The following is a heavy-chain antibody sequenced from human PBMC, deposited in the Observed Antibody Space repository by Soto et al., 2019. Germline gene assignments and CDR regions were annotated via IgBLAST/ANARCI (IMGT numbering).Heavy chain of an antibody. CDR3: ARVSGSYYYAMDG. D-gene: IGHD6-19*01. Sequence: QVQLQQWGAGLLKPSGTLSLTCAVYGGSFSGYYWSWIRQPPGTGLEWIGEINHSGVTNYKPYLKRRVTISVDTSKNQFSLQLKSVTAADTALYFCARVSGSYYYAMDGWGQGSTVTVSS. J-gene: IGHJ6*02. V-gene: IGHV4-34*01. CDR1: GGSFSGYY. CDR2: INHSGVT.